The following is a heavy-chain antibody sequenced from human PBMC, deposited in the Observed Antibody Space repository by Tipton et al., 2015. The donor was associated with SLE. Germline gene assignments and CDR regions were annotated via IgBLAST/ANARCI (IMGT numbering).Heavy chain of an antibody. J-gene: IGHJ6*02. D-gene: IGHD1-26*01. CDR1: GFTFSSYG. Sequence: SLRLSCAASGFTFSSYGMHWVRQAPGKGLEWVAFIRYDGSNKYYADSVKGRFTISRDNSKNTLYLQMNSLRAEDTAVYYCAKDRGGSNYYYYGMDVWGQGTTVTVS. CDR3: AKDRGGSNYYYYGMDV. V-gene: IGHV3-30*02. CDR2: IRYDGSNK.